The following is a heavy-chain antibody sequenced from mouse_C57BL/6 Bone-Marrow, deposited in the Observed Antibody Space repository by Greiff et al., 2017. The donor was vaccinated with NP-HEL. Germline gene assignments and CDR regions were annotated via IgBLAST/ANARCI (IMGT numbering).Heavy chain of an antibody. J-gene: IGHJ2*01. CDR3: ARFDDYDGDY. V-gene: IGHV1-19*01. CDR1: GYTFTDYY. D-gene: IGHD2-4*01. CDR2: INPYNGGT. Sequence: LVKPGASVKMSCKASGYTFTDYYMNWVKQSHGKSLEWIGVINPYNGGTSYNQKFKGKATLTVDKSSSTAYMELNSLTSEDSAVYYCARFDDYDGDYWGQGTTLTVSS.